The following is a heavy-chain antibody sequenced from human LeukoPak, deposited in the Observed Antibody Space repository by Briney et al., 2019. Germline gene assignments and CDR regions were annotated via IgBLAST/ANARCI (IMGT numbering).Heavy chain of an antibody. CDR3: AKGGWLDD. V-gene: IGHV3-23*01. CDR1: GFPFSSYA. Sequence: GGSLRLSCSASGFPFSSYAMTWVRQAPGKGLEWVSTITGRSDKTYYTDSVKGRFVTSRDNSKDTLYLQMNSLRAEDTALYYCAKGGWLDDLGQGALVTVSS. J-gene: IGHJ4*02. D-gene: IGHD6-19*01. CDR2: ITGRSDKT.